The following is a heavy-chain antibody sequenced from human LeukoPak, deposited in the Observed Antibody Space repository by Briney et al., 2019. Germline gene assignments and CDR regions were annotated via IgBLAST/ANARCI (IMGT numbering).Heavy chain of an antibody. D-gene: IGHD4-17*01. Sequence: SETLSLTCAVYGGSFSLYFWSWIRQPPGKGLEWIGEITYSGRTSYNPSLKSRVTISVDTSKNQFSLRLSSVTAADTAVYYCAPIFGDYSDFDSWGQGTLVTVSS. V-gene: IGHV4-34*01. CDR3: APIFGDYSDFDS. CDR1: GGSFSLYF. J-gene: IGHJ4*01. CDR2: ITYSGRT.